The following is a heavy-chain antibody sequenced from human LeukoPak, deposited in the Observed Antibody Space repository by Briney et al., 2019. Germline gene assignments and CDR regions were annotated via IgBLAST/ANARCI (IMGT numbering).Heavy chain of an antibody. CDR3: ARGFCTSASCYGSY. V-gene: IGHV3-21*01. J-gene: IGHJ4*02. CDR1: GFTFRSYT. CDR2: ISSSSSSI. D-gene: IGHD2-2*01. Sequence: GGSLRLSCAASGFTFRSYTMNWIRQAPGKGLEWVSSISSSSSSIYYADSVKGRFTISRDNAKKSLYLQMNSLRAEDTAMYYCARGFCTSASCYGSYWGQGTLVTVSS.